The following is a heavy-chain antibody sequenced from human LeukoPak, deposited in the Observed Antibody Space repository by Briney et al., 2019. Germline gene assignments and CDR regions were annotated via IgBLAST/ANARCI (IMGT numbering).Heavy chain of an antibody. CDR1: GFTFSSYW. Sequence: GGSLRLSCAASGFTFSSYWMSWVRQAPGKGPEWVANIKQDESEKYYVDSVKGRFTISRDNAKNSLYLQMNSLRAEDTAVYYCAKNELTGTYCPIDYWGQGTLVTVSS. D-gene: IGHD1-26*01. J-gene: IGHJ4*02. CDR3: AKNELTGTYCPIDY. CDR2: IKQDESEK. V-gene: IGHV3-7*03.